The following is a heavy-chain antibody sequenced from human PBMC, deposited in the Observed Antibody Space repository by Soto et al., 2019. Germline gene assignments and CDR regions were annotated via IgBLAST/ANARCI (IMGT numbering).Heavy chain of an antibody. CDR3: ARRGRSGSYYYDY. Sequence: QITLKESGPTSVKPTQTLTLTCSFSGFSLSTPGEGVGWVRQPPGKALEWLALIYWDGDEHYSPSLRSRLTITKDTSKNQVDLTLTNMDSVDTATYYCARRGRSGSYYYDYWGQGTLVTVSS. V-gene: IGHV2-5*02. D-gene: IGHD3-10*01. J-gene: IGHJ4*02. CDR2: IYWDGDE. CDR1: GFSLSTPGEG.